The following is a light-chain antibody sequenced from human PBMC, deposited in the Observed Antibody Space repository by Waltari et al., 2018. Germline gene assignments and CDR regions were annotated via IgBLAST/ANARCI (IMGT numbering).Light chain of an antibody. V-gene: IGKV3-20*01. CDR3: QQHDSSPRT. Sequence: EIVLTQSPGTLSLSPGERATLSCRASQSVSRSYLAWYQQKPGQAPRLLIYGASSRTTGIPDRFSGSGSGTDFTLTISRLEPEDFAVYYCQQHDSSPRTFGQGTKVEIK. CDR2: GAS. CDR1: QSVSRSY. J-gene: IGKJ1*01.